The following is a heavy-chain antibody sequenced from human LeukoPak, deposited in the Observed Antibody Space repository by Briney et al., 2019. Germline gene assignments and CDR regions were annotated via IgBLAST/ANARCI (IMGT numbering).Heavy chain of an antibody. J-gene: IGHJ6*02. CDR3: ARVNGGYCSSTSCHYYYYYGMDV. CDR2: INPNSGGT. CDR1: GYTFTSYG. D-gene: IGHD2-2*01. V-gene: IGHV1-2*02. Sequence: GASVKVSCKASGYTFTSYGIGWVRQAPGQGLEWMGWINPNSGGTNYAQKFQGRATMTRDTSISTAYMELSRLRSDDTAVYYCARVNGGYCSSTSCHYYYYYGMDVWGQGTTVTVSS.